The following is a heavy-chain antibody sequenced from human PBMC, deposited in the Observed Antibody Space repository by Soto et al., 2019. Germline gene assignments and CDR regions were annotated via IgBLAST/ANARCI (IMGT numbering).Heavy chain of an antibody. V-gene: IGHV4-39*02. CDR3: ARIGDSSGYSPNDAFDI. CDR1: GGSISSSSYY. J-gene: IGHJ3*02. Sequence: QLQLQESGPGLVKPSETLSLTCTVSGGSISSSSYYWGWIRQPPGKGLEWIGSIYYSGSTYYNPSLKRRVTISVDTSYNHFSLKLSSVTAADTAVYYCARIGDSSGYSPNDAFDIWGQGTMVTVSS. D-gene: IGHD3-22*01. CDR2: IYYSGST.